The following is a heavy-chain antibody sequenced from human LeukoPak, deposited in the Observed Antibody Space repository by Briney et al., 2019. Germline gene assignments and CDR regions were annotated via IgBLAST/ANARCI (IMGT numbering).Heavy chain of an antibody. Sequence: GGSLRLSCAVSGFTFSDHYMDWVRQAPGKGLEWVGRSRDRAKSYTTDYAASVKGRFTISRDDSKSTLYLQMNSLETEDTAVYYCSRDATGDHWGQGTLVSVSS. V-gene: IGHV3-72*01. CDR1: GFTFSDHY. CDR3: SRDATGDH. CDR2: SRDRAKSYTT. J-gene: IGHJ4*02.